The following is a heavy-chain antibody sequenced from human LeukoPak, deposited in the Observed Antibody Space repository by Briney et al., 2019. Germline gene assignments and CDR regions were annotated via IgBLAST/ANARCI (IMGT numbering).Heavy chain of an antibody. CDR3: ARDRGASTDYFDY. D-gene: IGHD3-10*01. CDR1: GGTFSSYT. V-gene: IGHV1-69*04. Sequence: SVKVSCKASGGTFSSYTISWVRQAPGQGLEWMGRIIPILGIANYAQKSQGRVTITADKSTSTAYMELSSLRSEDTAVYYRARDRGASTDYFDYWGQGALVTVSS. CDR2: IIPILGIA. J-gene: IGHJ4*02.